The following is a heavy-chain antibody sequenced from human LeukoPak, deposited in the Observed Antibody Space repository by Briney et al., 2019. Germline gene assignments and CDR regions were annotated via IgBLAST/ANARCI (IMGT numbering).Heavy chain of an antibody. D-gene: IGHD3-10*01. CDR3: GRQRYTASYYFVDY. Sequence: SETLSLTCTVSGGSINSYYWDWVRQPAGTGLEWMGRIYATGYTNDSPSLKSRLTMSVDTSKNQFSLKLGSVTAAVTAVYYGGRQRYTASYYFVDYWGQGTLVTVSS. J-gene: IGHJ4*02. V-gene: IGHV4-4*07. CDR1: GGSINSYY. CDR2: IYATGYT.